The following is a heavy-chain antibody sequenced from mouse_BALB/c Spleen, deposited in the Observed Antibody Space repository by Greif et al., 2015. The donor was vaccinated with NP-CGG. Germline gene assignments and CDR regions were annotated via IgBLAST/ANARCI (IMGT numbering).Heavy chain of an antibody. CDR2: ISSGGSYT. Sequence: EVMLVESGGGLVKPGGSLKLSCAASGFTFSSYAMSWVRQTPEKRLEWVATISSGGSYTYYPDSVKGRFTISRDNAKNTLYLQMSSLRSEDTAMYYCARQESYGNGYAMDYWGQGTSVTVSS. CDR3: ARQESYGNGYAMDY. D-gene: IGHD2-1*01. V-gene: IGHV5-9-3*01. CDR1: GFTFSSYA. J-gene: IGHJ4*01.